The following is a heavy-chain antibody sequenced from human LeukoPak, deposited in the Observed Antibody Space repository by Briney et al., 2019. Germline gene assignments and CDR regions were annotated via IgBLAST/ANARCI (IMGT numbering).Heavy chain of an antibody. Sequence: SETLSLTCTVSGGSLSNYYWSWIRQPAGTGLEWIGRVHSSRGSNYNPSLKSRVTMSVDTSKNQVSLKLIAVTAADSAVYYCARENWDYGEDFWGQGALVTVSS. CDR2: VHSSRGS. CDR3: ARENWDYGEDF. CDR1: GGSLSNYY. D-gene: IGHD1-7*01. V-gene: IGHV4-4*07. J-gene: IGHJ4*02.